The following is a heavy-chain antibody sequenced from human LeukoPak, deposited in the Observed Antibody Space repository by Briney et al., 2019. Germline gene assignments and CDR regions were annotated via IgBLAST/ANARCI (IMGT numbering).Heavy chain of an antibody. J-gene: IGHJ5*02. CDR3: ARGAGDIVVVPAAIWFDP. CDR1: GGSFSGYY. Sequence: SETLSLTCAVYGGSFSGYYWSWIRQPPGKGLEWIGEINHSGSTNYNPSLKSRVTISVDTSKNQFSLKLSSVTAADTAVYYCARGAGDIVVVPAAIWFDPLGQETLVIVSS. D-gene: IGHD2-2*02. CDR2: INHSGST. V-gene: IGHV4-34*01.